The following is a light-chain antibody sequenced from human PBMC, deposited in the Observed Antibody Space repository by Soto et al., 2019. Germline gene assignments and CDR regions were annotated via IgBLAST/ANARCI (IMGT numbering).Light chain of an antibody. CDR1: QNINTY. CDR3: QQSKSYPVT. V-gene: IGKV1-5*03. J-gene: IGKJ4*01. CDR2: KAS. Sequence: DIQMTQSPSTLSASAGDRVTITCRASQNINTYLAWYQQKPGIAPKLLIYKASSLESGVPSRFSGSGFGTEFTLTISSLQPDDFANYYCQQSKSYPVTFGGGTKVEIK.